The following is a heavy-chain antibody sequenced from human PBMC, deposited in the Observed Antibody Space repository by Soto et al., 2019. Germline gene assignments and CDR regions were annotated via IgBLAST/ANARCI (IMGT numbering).Heavy chain of an antibody. CDR1: DYTFTRYG. CDR3: AKNGQPPYYYYGMDV. Sequence: QGQLVQSRAELKKPGASVKVSCKASDYTFTRYGISWVRQAPGQGLEWMGGISGYNGDTNYEQKFQGRVTMTIDTSTTTAYMELMSLRSDDTAVYYCAKNGQPPYYYYGMDVWGQGTTVTVSS. J-gene: IGHJ6*02. CDR2: ISGYNGDT. D-gene: IGHD2-8*01. V-gene: IGHV1-18*01.